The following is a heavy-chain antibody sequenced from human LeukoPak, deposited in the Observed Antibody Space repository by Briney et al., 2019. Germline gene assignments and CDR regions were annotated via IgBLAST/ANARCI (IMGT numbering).Heavy chain of an antibody. CDR2: IYYSGST. CDR1: GGSISSGSYS. V-gene: IGHV4-39*01. CDR3: ARLVNWGSSRYEFDY. J-gene: IGHJ4*02. D-gene: IGHD3-16*02. Sequence: SETLSLTCTVSGGSISSGSYSWGWIRQPPGKGLEWIGSIYYSGSTYYNPSLKSRVTISVDTSKKQSSLKLSSVTAADTAVYYCARLVNWGSSRYEFDYWGQGTLVTVSS.